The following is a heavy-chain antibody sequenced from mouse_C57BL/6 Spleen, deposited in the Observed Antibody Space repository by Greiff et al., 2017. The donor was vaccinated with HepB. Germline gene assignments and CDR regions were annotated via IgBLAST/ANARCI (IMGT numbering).Heavy chain of an antibody. D-gene: IGHD2-3*01. CDR2: ISSGGSYT. V-gene: IGHV5-6*01. Sequence: EVMLVESGGDLVKPGGSLKLSCAASGFTFSSYGMSWVRQTPDKRLEWVATISSGGSYTYYPDSVKGRFTISRDNAKNTLYLQMSSLKSEDTAMYYCARHGGYDGYSLDDWGQGTSVTVSS. CDR1: GFTFSSYG. CDR3: ARHGGYDGYSLDD. J-gene: IGHJ4*01.